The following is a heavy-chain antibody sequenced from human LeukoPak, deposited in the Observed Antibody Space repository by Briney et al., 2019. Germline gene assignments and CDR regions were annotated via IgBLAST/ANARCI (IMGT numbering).Heavy chain of an antibody. Sequence: ASVKVSCKASGYTFTSYGISWVRQAPGQGLEWMGWISAYNGNTNYAQKLQGRVTMTTDTSTSTAYMELRSLRSDDTAVYYCARAHGGIGYCSGGSCGSNWFDPWGQGTLVTVSS. D-gene: IGHD2-15*01. J-gene: IGHJ5*02. V-gene: IGHV1-18*01. CDR2: ISAYNGNT. CDR3: ARAHGGIGYCSGGSCGSNWFDP. CDR1: GYTFTSYG.